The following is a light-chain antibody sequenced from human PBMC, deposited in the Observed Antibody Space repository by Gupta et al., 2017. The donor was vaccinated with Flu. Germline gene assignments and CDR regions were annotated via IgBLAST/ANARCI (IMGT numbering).Light chain of an antibody. CDR3: SSYTSSSTLG. J-gene: IGLJ3*02. Sequence: SALPQPASVSGSPGQSITISCTGTSSDVGGYNYVSWYQQHPGKAPKLMIYEVSNRPSGVSNRFSGSKSGNTASLTISGLQAEDEADYYCSSYTSSSTLGFGGGTKLTVL. CDR1: SSDVGGYNY. V-gene: IGLV2-14*01. CDR2: EVS.